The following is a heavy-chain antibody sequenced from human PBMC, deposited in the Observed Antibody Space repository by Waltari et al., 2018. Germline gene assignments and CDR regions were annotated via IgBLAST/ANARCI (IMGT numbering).Heavy chain of an antibody. D-gene: IGHD3-10*01. Sequence: QVQLVESGGGVVQPGGSLRLSCGASGFIFGNYGMHWSRQAPGKGLEWVAVVIHDGSRKEYVDSVKGRFTISRDNSKSTLFLQMKSLTAEDSAVYYCAKDLGYRFASGSSYFDSWGQGVLVTVSS. V-gene: IGHV3-30*18. J-gene: IGHJ4*02. CDR1: GFIFGNYG. CDR2: VIHDGSRK. CDR3: AKDLGYRFASGSSYFDS.